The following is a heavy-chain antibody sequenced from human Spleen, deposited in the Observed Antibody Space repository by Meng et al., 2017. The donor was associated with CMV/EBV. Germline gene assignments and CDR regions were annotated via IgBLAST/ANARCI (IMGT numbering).Heavy chain of an antibody. D-gene: IGHD2-2*01. CDR3: ARSNIVVVPAVGDWFDP. Sequence: GSISSNTWGSWVRQPPGKGLEWIGEIDHRGSPNYNPSLKSRVTISVDKSKNQFSLELNFVTAADTAVYFCARSNIVVVPAVGDWFDPWGQGTLVTVSS. CDR2: IDHRGSP. CDR1: GSISSNTW. V-gene: IGHV4-4*01. J-gene: IGHJ5*02.